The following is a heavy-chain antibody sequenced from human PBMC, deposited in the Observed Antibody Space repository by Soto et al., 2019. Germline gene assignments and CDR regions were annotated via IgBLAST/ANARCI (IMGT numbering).Heavy chain of an antibody. V-gene: IGHV1-24*01. Sequence: ASVKVSCKVSGYTLTELFMHWVRQAPGKGLEWMGGFDPEDGETIYAQKFQGRVTMTEDTSTDTAYMELSSLRSEDTAVYYCATEAAYCSSTSCPFHWGQGTLVTVSS. CDR2: FDPEDGET. CDR1: GYTLTELF. D-gene: IGHD2-2*01. J-gene: IGHJ4*02. CDR3: ATEAAYCSSTSCPFH.